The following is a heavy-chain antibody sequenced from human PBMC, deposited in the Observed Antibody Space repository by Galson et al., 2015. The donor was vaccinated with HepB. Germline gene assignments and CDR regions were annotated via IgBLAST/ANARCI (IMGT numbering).Heavy chain of an antibody. CDR3: ARVSDYSSSSFDY. J-gene: IGHJ4*02. D-gene: IGHD6-6*01. CDR2: IIPIFGIA. Sequence: SVKVSCKASGGTLSSYAISWVRQAPGQGLEWMGGIIPIFGIANYAQKFQGRVTITADKSTSTVYMELSSLRSEDTAVYYCARVSDYSSSSFDYWGQGTLVTVSS. CDR1: GGTLSSYA. V-gene: IGHV1-69*10.